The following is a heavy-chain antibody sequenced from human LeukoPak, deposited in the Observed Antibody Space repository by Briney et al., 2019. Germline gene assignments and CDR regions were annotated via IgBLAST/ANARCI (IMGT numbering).Heavy chain of an antibody. D-gene: IGHD1-26*01. CDR3: ATWAFYHSLDV. CDR1: GFTFDANA. CDR2: INKDGSAT. V-gene: IGHV3-43*02. J-gene: IGHJ6*02. Sequence: LGGSLRLSCEASGFTFDANAMHWVRQAPGKGLEWVSLINKDGSATYYADSVKGRFTISRDNSKNSLYLQMNSLRSGDTALYYCATWAFYHSLDVWGQGTTVTVSS.